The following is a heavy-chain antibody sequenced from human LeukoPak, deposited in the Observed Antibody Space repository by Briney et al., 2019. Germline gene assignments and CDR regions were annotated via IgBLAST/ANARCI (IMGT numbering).Heavy chain of an antibody. Sequence: PGGSLRLSCAASGFTFSSSDMHWVRQAPGKGLEWVSAIGTAGDTYYEVSVKGRFTISRENAKNSLYLQMNSLRPGDTAVYYCARDAAYDSSGYYGYWGQGTLVTVSS. V-gene: IGHV3-13*01. J-gene: IGHJ4*02. CDR3: ARDAAYDSSGYYGY. D-gene: IGHD3-22*01. CDR2: IGTAGDT. CDR1: GFTFSSSD.